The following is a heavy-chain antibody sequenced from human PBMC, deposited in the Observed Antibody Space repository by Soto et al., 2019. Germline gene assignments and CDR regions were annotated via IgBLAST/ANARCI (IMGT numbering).Heavy chain of an antibody. V-gene: IGHV2-5*01. CDR3: AHRYGGNYYLLYFDS. J-gene: IGHJ4*01. D-gene: IGHD3-9*01. Sequence: EAGPTLVNPTQTLTVTCTFSGFSLRTSGAGVGWSRQSPRKALELPTLISKKHKQRYNTGLMCRLTMTMDNSKYLLVLTMTDLDPLDTASYFCAHRYGGNYYLLYFDSCGHGT. CDR2: ISKKHKQ. CDR1: GFSLRTSGAG.